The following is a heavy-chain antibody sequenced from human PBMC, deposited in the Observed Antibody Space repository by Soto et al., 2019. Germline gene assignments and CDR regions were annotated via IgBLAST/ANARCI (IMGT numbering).Heavy chain of an antibody. Sequence: ASVKVSCEASGYTFTSYGISCVRQAPGQGLEWMGWISAYNGNTNYAQKLQGRVTMTTDTSTSTAYMELRSLRSDDTAVYYCARDPPSFAAARPYYYYYMDVWGKGTTVTVSS. J-gene: IGHJ6*03. D-gene: IGHD6-6*01. CDR3: ARDPPSFAAARPYYYYYMDV. V-gene: IGHV1-18*01. CDR1: GYTFTSYG. CDR2: ISAYNGNT.